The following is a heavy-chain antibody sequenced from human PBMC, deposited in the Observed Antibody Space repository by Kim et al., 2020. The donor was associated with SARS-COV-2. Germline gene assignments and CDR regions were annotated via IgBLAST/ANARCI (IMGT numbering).Heavy chain of an antibody. J-gene: IGHJ4*02. CDR1: GFTFSSYA. CDR3: AKGDIVVVPAAMPGGY. D-gene: IGHD2-2*01. V-gene: IGHV3-23*01. CDR2: ISGSGGST. Sequence: GGSLRLSCAASGFTFSSYAMSWVRQAPGKGLEWVSAISGSGGSTYYADSVKGRFTISRDNSKNTLYLQMNSLRAEDTAVYYCAKGDIVVVPAAMPGGYWGQGTLVTVSS.